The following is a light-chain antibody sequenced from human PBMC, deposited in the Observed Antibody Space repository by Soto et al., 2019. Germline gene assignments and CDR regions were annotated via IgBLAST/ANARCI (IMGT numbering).Light chain of an antibody. CDR3: QQYNSYYT. Sequence: DIQMTQSASTLSASVGDRVTITCRASQSISSWVAWYQQKPGKAPKLLIYDASSLESGVPSRFSGSGSGTEFTLTISSLQPDDFVTYYCQQYNSYYTFGQGTKLEIK. CDR1: QSISSW. CDR2: DAS. V-gene: IGKV1-5*01. J-gene: IGKJ2*01.